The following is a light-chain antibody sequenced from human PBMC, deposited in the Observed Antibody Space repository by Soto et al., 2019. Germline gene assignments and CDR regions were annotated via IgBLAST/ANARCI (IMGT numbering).Light chain of an antibody. CDR3: SYYTGRSNRV. Sequence: QSALTQPASVSGSPGQTITISCTGTSSNVGDYYSVSWYHHHPGKAPKLIIYEVNNRPSGVANRFSGSKSGTTASLTISGLPAEEAADYYCSYYTGRSNRVFGTGTKLTVL. J-gene: IGLJ1*01. V-gene: IGLV2-14*01. CDR1: SSNVGDYYS. CDR2: EVN.